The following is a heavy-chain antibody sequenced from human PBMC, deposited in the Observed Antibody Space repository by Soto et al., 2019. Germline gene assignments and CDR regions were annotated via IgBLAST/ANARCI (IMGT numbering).Heavy chain of an antibody. V-gene: IGHV3-23*01. J-gene: IGHJ3*01. D-gene: IGHD3-22*01. Sequence: GGSLRLSCAASGFTFNFYAMAWVRQAPGKGLEWVSGISVNGRTNYADSVKGRFTISRDNSKDMVFLQMDTLRAEDTALYYCTKAGGWYYYDSSGPPDASHVWGQGTMVTVSS. CDR2: ISVNGRT. CDR1: GFTFNFYA. CDR3: TKAGGWYYYDSSGPPDASHV.